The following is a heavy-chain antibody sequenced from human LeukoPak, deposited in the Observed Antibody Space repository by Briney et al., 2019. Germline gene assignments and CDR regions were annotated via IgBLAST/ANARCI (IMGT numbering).Heavy chain of an antibody. CDR1: GYTFTSYG. CDR3: ARGTTLERLGDAFDN. D-gene: IGHD3-3*01. V-gene: IGHV1-18*01. J-gene: IGHJ3*02. Sequence: ASVDVSHKASGYTFTSYGISWVRQAPGQGLEWMGWISAYNGNTNYAQKLQGRVTMTTDTSTSTAYMELRSLRSDDTAVYYCARGTTLERLGDAFDNWGQGTMVTVSS. CDR2: ISAYNGNT.